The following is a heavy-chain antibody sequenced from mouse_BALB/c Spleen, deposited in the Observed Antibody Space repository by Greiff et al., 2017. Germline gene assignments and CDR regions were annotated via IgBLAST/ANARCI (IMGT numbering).Heavy chain of an antibody. J-gene: IGHJ3*01. V-gene: IGHV1S81*02. CDR3: TSRSTMITTDFAY. CDR2: INPSNGGT. D-gene: IGHD2-4*01. CDR1: GYTFTSYY. Sequence: VQLQQPGAELVKPGASVKLSCKASGYTFTSYYTYWVKQRPGQGLEWIGGINPSNGGTNFNEKFKSKATLTVDKSSSTAYMQLSSLTSEDSAVYYCTSRSTMITTDFAYWGQGTLVTVSA.